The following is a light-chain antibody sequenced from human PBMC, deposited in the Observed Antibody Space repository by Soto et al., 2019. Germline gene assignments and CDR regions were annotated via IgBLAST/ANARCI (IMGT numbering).Light chain of an antibody. J-gene: IGLJ3*02. CDR1: SSNIGSNF. CDR3: AAWDDSLSGWV. V-gene: IGLV1-47*01. CDR2: RNN. Sequence: QSVLTQPPSASGTPGPRVTIPCSGSSSNIGSNFVYWYQQFPGTAPKLLIYRNNQRPSGVPDRFSGSKSGTSASLAISGLPSEDEADYYCAAWDDSLSGWVFGGGTKLTVL.